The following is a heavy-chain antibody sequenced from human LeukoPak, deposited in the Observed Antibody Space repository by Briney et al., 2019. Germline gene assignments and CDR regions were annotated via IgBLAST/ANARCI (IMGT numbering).Heavy chain of an antibody. Sequence: ASVKVSCNTSGYTFTNFGLTWVRQAPGQGLEWLGWISGYSGNANYAQKFQDRVVMTTDRSTDTAYMELRSVRSDDTALYYCAKDVNSSGYYLGFDYWGQGTLVTVSS. CDR3: AKDVNSSGYYLGFDY. CDR1: GYTFTNFG. J-gene: IGHJ4*02. V-gene: IGHV1-18*01. D-gene: IGHD3-22*01. CDR2: ISGYSGNA.